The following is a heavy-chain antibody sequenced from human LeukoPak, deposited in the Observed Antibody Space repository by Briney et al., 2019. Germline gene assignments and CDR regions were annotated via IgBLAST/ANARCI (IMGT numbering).Heavy chain of an antibody. CDR3: FKLGGRDRDDRDY. D-gene: IGHD3-16*01. V-gene: IGHV3-74*01. Sequence: GGSLRLPCAPSGFTFIGSWMHGFRQAPGKGPVWFSRISPDGSNTIYADSVKGRFTISRDNAKNTLDLQMSSLTAEDTAVYYCFKLGGRDRDDRDYWGQGTLVTVSS. J-gene: IGHJ4*02. CDR2: ISPDGSNT. CDR1: GFTFIGSW.